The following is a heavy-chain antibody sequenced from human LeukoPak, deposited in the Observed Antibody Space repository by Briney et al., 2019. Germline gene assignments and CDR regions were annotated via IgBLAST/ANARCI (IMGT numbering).Heavy chain of an antibody. CDR3: ARVVRVQHYYDSSGYYRYFDY. V-gene: IGHV4-59*01. Sequence: SETLSLTCTVSGGSISSYYWSWIRQPPGKGLEWIGYIYYSGSTNYNPSLKSRVAISVDTSKNQFSQKLSSVTAADTAVYYCARVVRVQHYYDSSGYYRYFDYWGLGTLVTVSS. CDR1: GGSISSYY. D-gene: IGHD3-22*01. CDR2: IYYSGST. J-gene: IGHJ4*02.